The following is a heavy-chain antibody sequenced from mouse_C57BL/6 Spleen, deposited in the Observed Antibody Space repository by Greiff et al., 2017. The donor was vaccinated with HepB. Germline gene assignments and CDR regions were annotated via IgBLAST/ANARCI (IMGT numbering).Heavy chain of an antibody. CDR1: GFTFSSYA. Sequence: EVKVVESGGGLVKPGGSLKLSCAASGFTFSSYAMSWVRQTPEKRLEWVATISDGGSYTYYPDNVKGRFTISRDNAKNNLYLQMSHLKSEDTAMYYCANEGWFAYWGQGTLVTVSA. V-gene: IGHV5-4*03. J-gene: IGHJ3*01. CDR2: ISDGGSYT. CDR3: ANEGWFAY.